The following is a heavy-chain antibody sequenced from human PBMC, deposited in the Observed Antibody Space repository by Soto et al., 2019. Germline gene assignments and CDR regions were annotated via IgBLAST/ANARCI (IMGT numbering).Heavy chain of an antibody. CDR3: ARGGSGSYQQYYYYGMDV. Sequence: SETLSLTCTVSGGSISSYYWSWIRQPAGKGLEWIGRIYTSGSTNYNPSLKSRVTMSVDTSKNQFSLKLSSVTAADTAVYYCARGGSGSYQQYYYYGMDVWGQGTTVTVSS. CDR1: GGSISSYY. D-gene: IGHD6-19*01. J-gene: IGHJ6*02. V-gene: IGHV4-4*07. CDR2: IYTSGST.